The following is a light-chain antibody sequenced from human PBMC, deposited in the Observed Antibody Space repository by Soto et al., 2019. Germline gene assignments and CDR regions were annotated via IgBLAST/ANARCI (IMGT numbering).Light chain of an antibody. CDR2: EVS. CDR1: SSDVGGYNY. V-gene: IGLV2-14*01. J-gene: IGLJ2*01. Sequence: QSALTQPASVSGSPGQSITISCTGTSSDVGGYNYVSWYQQHPGKAPKLMIYEVSNRPSGVSNRFSGSKSGNTASLTISGLQAEDEADYYCSSYTSSSTSHVVFGGGTKLTLL. CDR3: SSYTSSSTSHVV.